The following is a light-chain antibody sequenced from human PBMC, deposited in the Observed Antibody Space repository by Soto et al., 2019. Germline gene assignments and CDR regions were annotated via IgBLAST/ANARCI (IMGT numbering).Light chain of an antibody. CDR2: EGS. Sequence: QSALTQPASVSGSPGQSITISCTGTNSDVGSYNLVSWYQQHPGKAPKLMIYEGSKRPSGVSNRFSGSKSGNTASLTISGLQAEDEADYYCCSYAGSSTFRVVFGGGTKLTVL. CDR1: NSDVGSYNL. V-gene: IGLV2-23*03. J-gene: IGLJ2*01. CDR3: CSYAGSSTFRVV.